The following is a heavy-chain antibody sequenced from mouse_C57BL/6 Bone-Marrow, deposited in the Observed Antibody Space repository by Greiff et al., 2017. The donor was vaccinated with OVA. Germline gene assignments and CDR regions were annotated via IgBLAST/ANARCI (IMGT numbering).Heavy chain of an antibody. D-gene: IGHD2-3*01. CDR3: TGSGWSLGSLYFDD. V-gene: IGHV1-15*01. Sequence: VQLQQSGAELVRPGASVTLSCKASGYTFTDYEMHWVKQTPVHGLEWIGAIDPETGGTAYNQKFKGKAILTADKASSTAYMELRSLTSEDSAVYYCTGSGWSLGSLYFDDWGTGTTVTVSS. CDR2: IDPETGGT. CDR1: GYTFTDYE. J-gene: IGHJ1*03.